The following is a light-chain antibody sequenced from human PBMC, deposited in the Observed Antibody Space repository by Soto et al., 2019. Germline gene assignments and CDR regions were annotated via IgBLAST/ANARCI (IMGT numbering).Light chain of an antibody. J-gene: IGKJ1*01. CDR2: KVS. CDR3: MQGSHWPPWT. Sequence: DVVMTQSPLSLSVTLGQPASISCRSSQSLLSGDGNTYLNWFHQRPGQSPRRLIYKVSNRDSGVPDRFSGSGSGTDFTLEISRVEAEDVGVYYCMQGSHWPPWTFGQGTKVEIK. V-gene: IGKV2-30*01. CDR1: QSLLSGDGNTY.